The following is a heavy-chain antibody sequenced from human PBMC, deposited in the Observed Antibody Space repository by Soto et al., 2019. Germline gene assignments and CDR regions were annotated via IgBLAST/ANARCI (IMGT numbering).Heavy chain of an antibody. J-gene: IGHJ5*02. V-gene: IGHV3-23*01. CDR2: ISAGGGNT. CDR1: GFSFSTYA. CDR3: AKHSEYQLLSWLDP. D-gene: IGHD2-2*01. Sequence: EVQLLESGGGLVQPGGSLRLSCAASGFSFSTYAMSCVRQAPGKGLEWVSGISAGGGNTYYADSVRGRFTISRDNSKNTVDLQISSLRAEDTALYYCAKHSEYQLLSWLDPWGLGTLVTVSS.